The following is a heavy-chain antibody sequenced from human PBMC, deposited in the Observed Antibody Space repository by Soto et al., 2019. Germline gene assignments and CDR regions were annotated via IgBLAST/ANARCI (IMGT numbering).Heavy chain of an antibody. J-gene: IGHJ4*02. CDR1: GFTFSSYG. Sequence: GGSLRLSCAASGFTFSSYGIHWVRQAPGKGLEWVALISYDGSNKYYADSVKGRFTISRDNSKNTLYLQMNSLRAEDTAMYYCAKDAPYYYHSRGYYAPFDYWGQGHLVTVSS. CDR2: ISYDGSNK. CDR3: AKDAPYYYHSRGYYAPFDY. D-gene: IGHD3-22*01. V-gene: IGHV3-30*18.